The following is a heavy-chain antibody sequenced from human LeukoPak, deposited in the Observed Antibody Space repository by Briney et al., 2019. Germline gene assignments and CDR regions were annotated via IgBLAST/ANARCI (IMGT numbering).Heavy chain of an antibody. CDR2: IAGGDDR. D-gene: IGHD6-19*01. J-gene: IGHJ4*02. CDR1: GFIFSPYA. Sequence: PGGSLRLSCAASGFIFSPYAMSWVRQAPGKGLEWVAGIAGGDDRFYADSVKGRFSISRDNSKNTLYLQMNSLRAEDTAVYYCASQEAYSSGWYGGFFDYWGQGTLVTVSS. CDR3: ASQEAYSSGWYGGFFDY. V-gene: IGHV3-23*01.